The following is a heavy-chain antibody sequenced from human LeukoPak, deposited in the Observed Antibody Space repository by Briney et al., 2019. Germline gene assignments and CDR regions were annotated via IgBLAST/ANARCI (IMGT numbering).Heavy chain of an antibody. CDR2: INPRDGGT. V-gene: IGHV1-46*01. J-gene: IGHJ4*02. CDR1: GYSFTSYY. D-gene: IGHD3-10*01. CDR3: ARDDDGGSEFDY. Sequence: ASVKVSCKASGYSFTSYYMHWVRQAPGQGLDWVGVINPRDGGTTYAQKFQGRVTMTTDMSTSTVYMELNRLKSDDTAVYYCARDDDGGSEFDYWGQGTLVTVSS.